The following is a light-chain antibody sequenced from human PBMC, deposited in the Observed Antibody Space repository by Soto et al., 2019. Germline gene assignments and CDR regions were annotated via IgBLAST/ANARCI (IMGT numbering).Light chain of an antibody. J-gene: IGLJ1*01. CDR1: SNDVGGYAY. CDR3: AAWDGSLNAYV. Sequence: QSVLTQPASVSGSPGQSITISCTGTSNDVGGYAYVSWYQHLPGTAPKLLLKRNLERPSGVPDRFSGSKSGTSASLAISGLRSEDEADYYCAAWDGSLNAYVFGTGTKVTVL. CDR2: RNL. V-gene: IGLV1-47*01.